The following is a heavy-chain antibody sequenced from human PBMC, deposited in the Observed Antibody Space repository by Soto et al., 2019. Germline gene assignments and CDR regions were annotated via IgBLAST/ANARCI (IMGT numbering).Heavy chain of an antibody. V-gene: IGHV3-23*01. J-gene: IGHJ4*02. CDR2: ISGRGDRT. Sequence: EVQLLESGGGLVQPGGSLRLSCAASGITISNYPMSWVRQAPGKGLDWVSGISGRGDRTYYADAAKGRFTISKDISKNSLSLQLGSLGVDDTAVYFCVKDDGGSPSTPPLWGQGTLVTVSS. CDR1: GITISNYP. D-gene: IGHD2-15*01. CDR3: VKDDGGSPSTPPL.